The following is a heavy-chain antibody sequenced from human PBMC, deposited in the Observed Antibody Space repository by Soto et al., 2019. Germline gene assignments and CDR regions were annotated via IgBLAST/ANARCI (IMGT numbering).Heavy chain of an antibody. CDR1: GASIRSGGFY. CDR3: ARIEMASIK. CDR2: IYYTGST. J-gene: IGHJ4*02. Sequence: SETLSLTCSVSGASIRSGGFYWSWLRQSPGKGLEWIGHIYYTGSTFVSPSLKGRLTISLDTSKNQFSLDLSSVTAAGTAMYYCARIEMASIKWGRGTLVTVSS. V-gene: IGHV4-31*03. D-gene: IGHD5-12*01.